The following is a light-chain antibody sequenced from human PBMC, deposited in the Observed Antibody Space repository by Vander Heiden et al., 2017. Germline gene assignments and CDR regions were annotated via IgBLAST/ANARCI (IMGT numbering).Light chain of an antibody. V-gene: IGLV2-8*01. Sequence: QSALTQPPSASGSPGQSVTIPCTGTSRDFGGYNYFSWYQQHPGKAPKLMIYEVSKRPSGVPDRFSGSKPGNTAALTVSGLQAEDEADYYCSSYAGSNNFVVFGGGTKLTVL. CDR2: EVS. CDR1: SRDFGGYNY. CDR3: SSYAGSNNFVV. J-gene: IGLJ2*01.